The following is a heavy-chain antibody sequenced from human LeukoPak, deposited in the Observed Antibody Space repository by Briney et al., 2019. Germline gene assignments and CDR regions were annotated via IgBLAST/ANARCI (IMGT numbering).Heavy chain of an antibody. D-gene: IGHD2-2*01. V-gene: IGHV1-18*04. Sequence: GASVKVSCKASGYTFTSYGISWVRQAPGQGLEWMGWISAYNGNTNYAQKLQGRVTMTTDTSTSTAYMELRSLRSDDTAVYYCARVYCSSTSCLEADYWGQGTLVTVSP. J-gene: IGHJ4*02. CDR2: ISAYNGNT. CDR3: ARVYCSSTSCLEADY. CDR1: GYTFTSYG.